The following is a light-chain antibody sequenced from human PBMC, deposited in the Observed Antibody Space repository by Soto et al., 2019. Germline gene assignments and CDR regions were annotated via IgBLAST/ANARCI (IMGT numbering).Light chain of an antibody. Sequence: QAVVTQPPSVSGAPGQRVTISCTGSSSNIGAGYDVHWYQQLPGTAPKLLIYGNSNRPSGVPDRFSGSKSGTSASLAITGLQAEDEADYYCQSYDSRVSKVVFGGGTKVTVL. J-gene: IGLJ2*01. V-gene: IGLV1-40*01. CDR1: SSNIGAGYD. CDR2: GNS. CDR3: QSYDSRVSKVV.